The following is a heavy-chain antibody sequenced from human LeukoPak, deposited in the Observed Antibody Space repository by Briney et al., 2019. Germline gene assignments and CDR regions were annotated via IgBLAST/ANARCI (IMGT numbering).Heavy chain of an antibody. CDR2: ISWNSGSI. Sequence: PGGSLRLSCAASGLTFSSHWMHWVRQAPGKGLEWVSGISWNSGSIGYADSVKGRFTISRDNAKNSLYLQMNSLRAEDTALYYCAKDAEGVGAALIDYWGQGTLVTVSS. V-gene: IGHV3-9*01. D-gene: IGHD1-26*01. J-gene: IGHJ4*02. CDR3: AKDAEGVGAALIDY. CDR1: GLTFSSHW.